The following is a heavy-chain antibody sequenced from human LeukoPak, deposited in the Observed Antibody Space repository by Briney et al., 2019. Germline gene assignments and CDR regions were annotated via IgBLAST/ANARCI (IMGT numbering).Heavy chain of an antibody. CDR2: INHSGST. V-gene: IGHV4-34*01. D-gene: IGHD6-19*01. CDR3: ARRIVQWLVRGYYFDY. CDR1: GFTFSSYA. Sequence: PGGSLRLSCAASGFTFSSYAMSWVRQAPGKGLEWIGEINHSGSTNYNPSLKSRVTISVDTSKNQFSLKLSSVTAADTAVYYCARRIVQWLVRGYYFDYWGQGTLVTVSS. J-gene: IGHJ4*02.